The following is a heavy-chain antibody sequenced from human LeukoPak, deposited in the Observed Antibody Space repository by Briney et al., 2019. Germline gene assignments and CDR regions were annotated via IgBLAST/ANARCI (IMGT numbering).Heavy chain of an antibody. CDR3: ARVGRERFLGWYASNYYYYGMDV. Sequence: MPSETLSLTCAVYGGSFSGYYWSWIRQPPGKGLEWIGEINHSGSTNYNPSLKSRVTISVDTSKNQFSLKLSSVTAADTAVYYCARVGRERFLGWYASNYYYYGMDVWGQGTTVTVSS. CDR2: INHSGST. CDR1: GGSFSGYY. J-gene: IGHJ6*02. V-gene: IGHV4-34*01. D-gene: IGHD3-3*01.